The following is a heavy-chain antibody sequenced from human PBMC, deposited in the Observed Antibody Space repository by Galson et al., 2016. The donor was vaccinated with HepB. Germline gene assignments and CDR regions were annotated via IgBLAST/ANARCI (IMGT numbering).Heavy chain of an antibody. CDR3: TRRGLGRSATGV. Sequence: QSGAEVKKPGESLRISCQGSGYSFTNYWIIWVRQMPGKGLEWVARIDPTDSYTNYSPSFQGHVPISADKSINTAYLQWNSLKASDTALYYCTRRGLGRSATGVGGQGTLGTVSS. D-gene: IGHD1-1*01. J-gene: IGHJ4*02. CDR1: GYSFTNYW. CDR2: IDPTDSYT. V-gene: IGHV5-10-1*01.